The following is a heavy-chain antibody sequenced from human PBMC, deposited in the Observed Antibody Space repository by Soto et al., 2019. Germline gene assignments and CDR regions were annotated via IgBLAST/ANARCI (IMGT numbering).Heavy chain of an antibody. CDR2: ISYDGSNK. CDR1: GFTFSSYA. CDR3: ARVRYRYDSSGYYFDY. Sequence: QVQLVESGGGVVQPGRSLRLSCAAAGFTFSSYAMHWVRQGPGKGLEWVAVISYDGSNKYYADSVKGRFTISRDNSKNTLYLQMNSLRAEDTAVYYCARVRYRYDSSGYYFDYWGQGTLVTVSS. J-gene: IGHJ4*02. D-gene: IGHD3-22*01. V-gene: IGHV3-30-3*01.